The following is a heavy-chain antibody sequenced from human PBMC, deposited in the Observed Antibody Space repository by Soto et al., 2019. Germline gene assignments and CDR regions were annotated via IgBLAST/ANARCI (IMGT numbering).Heavy chain of an antibody. J-gene: IGHJ6*02. CDR3: ARRRAGMAV. CDR2: IYWDDDK. CDR1: GFSLSTSGVG. V-gene: IGHV2-5*02. Sequence: QITLKESGPTLVKPTQTQTLTCTFSGFSLSTSGVGVGWIRQPPGKALEWLALIYWDDDKRYSSSLKSRLTITKDTSKNQLVLTMTNMHPVDTATYYCARRRAGMAVWGHGTTVTVSS.